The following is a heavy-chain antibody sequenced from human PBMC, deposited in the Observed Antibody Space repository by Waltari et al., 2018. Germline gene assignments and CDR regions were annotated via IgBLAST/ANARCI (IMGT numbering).Heavy chain of an antibody. D-gene: IGHD2-15*01. CDR1: GFTFTSYA. CDR2: ISDVGGNT. Sequence: EVQLVESGGGLVQPGGSLRLSCAASGFTFTSYAMSWVRQAPGKGLEWVSAISDVGGNTYDADSIKGRFTISRDNSKNTLYLQRKSLRIEDTAVYHCARAVEPDYWGQGTLVTVSS. CDR3: ARAVEPDY. J-gene: IGHJ4*02. V-gene: IGHV3-23*04.